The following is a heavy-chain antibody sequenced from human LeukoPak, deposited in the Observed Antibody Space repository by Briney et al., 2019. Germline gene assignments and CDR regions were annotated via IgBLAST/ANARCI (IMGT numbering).Heavy chain of an antibody. V-gene: IGHV3-74*01. CDR3: ATEAGAAPDWYFDL. CDR2: IKNDGRST. Sequence: PGGSLRLSCGASGFTFNRYWMHWVRQAPGKGLVWVSRIKNDGRSTSYADSVEGRFTISRDNAKNTVYLQMNSLRAEDTAVYYCATEAGAAPDWYFDLWGRGTLVTVSS. CDR1: GFTFNRYW. D-gene: IGHD6-19*01. J-gene: IGHJ2*01.